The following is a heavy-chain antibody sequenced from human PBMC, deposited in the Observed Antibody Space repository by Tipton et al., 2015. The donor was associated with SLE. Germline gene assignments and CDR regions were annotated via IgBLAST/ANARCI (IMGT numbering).Heavy chain of an antibody. J-gene: IGHJ6*02. CDR3: ARDVRAAADTRGYGMDV. Sequence: GSPRLSCAASGFTFSDYYMSWIRQTPGKGLEWVSYISSSGSTIYYADSVKGRFTISRDNAKNSLYLQMNSLRAEDTAVYYCARDVRAAADTRGYGMDVWGQGTTVTVSS. V-gene: IGHV3-11*01. CDR1: GFTFSDYY. CDR2: ISSSGSTI. D-gene: IGHD6-13*01.